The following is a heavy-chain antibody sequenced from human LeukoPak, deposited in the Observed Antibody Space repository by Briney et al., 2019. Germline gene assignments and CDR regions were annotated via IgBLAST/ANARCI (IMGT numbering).Heavy chain of an antibody. CDR2: ISGSGGST. CDR3: AKDPLAYCGGDCYRGYYFDY. Sequence: PGGSLRLSCAASGFTFSSYAMSWVRQAPGKGLEWVSAISGSGGSTYYADSVKGRFTISRDNSKNTLYLQMNSLRAEDTAVYYCAKDPLAYCGGDCYRGYYFDYWGQGTLVTVSS. V-gene: IGHV3-23*01. D-gene: IGHD2-21*02. CDR1: GFTFSSYA. J-gene: IGHJ4*02.